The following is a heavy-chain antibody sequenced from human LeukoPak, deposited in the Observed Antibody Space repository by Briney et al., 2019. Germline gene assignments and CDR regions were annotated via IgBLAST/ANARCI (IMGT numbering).Heavy chain of an antibody. Sequence: GESLKISCKGSGYSFTSYWIGWVRQMPGKGLEWMGIIYPGDSDTRYSPSFQGRVTISADKSISTAYLQWSSLKASDTAMYYCARQGGNWGSNRNFDYWGQGTLVTVSS. CDR3: ARQGGNWGSNRNFDY. J-gene: IGHJ4*02. CDR2: IYPGDSDT. V-gene: IGHV5-51*01. CDR1: GYSFTSYW. D-gene: IGHD7-27*01.